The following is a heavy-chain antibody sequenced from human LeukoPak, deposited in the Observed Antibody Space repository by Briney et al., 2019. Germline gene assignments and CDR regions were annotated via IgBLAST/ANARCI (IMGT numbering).Heavy chain of an antibody. J-gene: IGHJ4*02. V-gene: IGHV4-59*01. CDR3: ARPTAGGYFDY. D-gene: IGHD6-13*01. Sequence: SETLSLTCTVSGGSISNYYWSWIRQPPGKGLEWIGHIYYSGSTNYNPSLKSRVTISVDTSKNQFSLKLSSVTAADTAVYYCARPTAGGYFDYWGQGTLVTLSS. CDR2: IYYSGST. CDR1: GGSISNYY.